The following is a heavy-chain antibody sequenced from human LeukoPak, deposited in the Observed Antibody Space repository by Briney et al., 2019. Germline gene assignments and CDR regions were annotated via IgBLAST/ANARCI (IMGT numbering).Heavy chain of an antibody. D-gene: IGHD2-15*01. Sequence: GGSLRLSCAASDFILRAYGMNWVRQAPGKGLVWVSHVNFDGSSTSYADSVKGRFTISRDNARNTLYLQMNSLRVEDTAVYYCARGVDCGLDVWGQGTTVTVSS. V-gene: IGHV3-74*01. CDR2: VNFDGSST. CDR1: DFILRAYG. J-gene: IGHJ6*02. CDR3: ARGVDCGLDV.